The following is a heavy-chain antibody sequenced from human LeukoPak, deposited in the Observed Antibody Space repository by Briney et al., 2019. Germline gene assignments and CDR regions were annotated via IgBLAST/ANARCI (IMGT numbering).Heavy chain of an antibody. CDR1: GFTFSSYC. V-gene: IGHV3-33*01. J-gene: IGHJ4*02. CDR3: ARGPYYYDISGSPRGDY. Sequence: SGGSLRLSCAASGFTFSSYCMHWVRQAPGKGLEWVALIWYDGTNKYYADSVKGRFTISRDSSKNTLYLQMNNLRAEDTAVYYCARGPYYYDISGSPRGDYWGQGTLVTVSS. CDR2: IWYDGTNK. D-gene: IGHD3-22*01.